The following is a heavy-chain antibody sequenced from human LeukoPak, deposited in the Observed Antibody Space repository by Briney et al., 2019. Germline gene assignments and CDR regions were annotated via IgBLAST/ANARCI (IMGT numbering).Heavy chain of an antibody. CDR3: ARRPPALGAFDI. V-gene: IGHV4-39*02. J-gene: IGHJ3*02. CDR1: GGSISRSNYY. D-gene: IGHD6-6*01. CDR2: IYYSDSGTM. Sequence: PSETLSPTCTVSGGSISRSNYYWGWIRQPPGKGLEWIGSIYYSDSGTMYYNPSLESRVTMSADTSKNHFSLRVSSVTAADTAVYYCARRPPALGAFDIWGQGTMVSVSS.